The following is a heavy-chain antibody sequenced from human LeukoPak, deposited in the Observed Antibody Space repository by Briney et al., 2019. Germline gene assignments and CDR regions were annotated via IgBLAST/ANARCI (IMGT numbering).Heavy chain of an antibody. V-gene: IGHV3-21*01. CDR2: ISSSSSYI. J-gene: IGHJ6*04. D-gene: IGHD5-12*01. CDR1: GFTFSSYS. CDR3: ARANSGYDYYYYGMDV. Sequence: PGGSLRLSCAASGFTFSSYSMNWVRQAPGKGLEWVSYISSSSSYIYYADSVKGRFTISRDNAKNSLYLQMNSLRAEDTAVYYCARANSGYDYYYYGMDVWGKGTTVTVSS.